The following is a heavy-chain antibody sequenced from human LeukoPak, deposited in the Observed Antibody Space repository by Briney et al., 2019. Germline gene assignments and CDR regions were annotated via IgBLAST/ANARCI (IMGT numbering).Heavy chain of an antibody. Sequence: TGGSLRLSCAASEFTFSSYYMNWIREAPGKGLQWLTYISSSGNITYYADSVKGRFTISRDNAKNTLYLQMNSLRAEDTAVYYCARDRESTSLGYWGQGTLVTVSS. J-gene: IGHJ4*02. D-gene: IGHD2-2*01. V-gene: IGHV3-11*04. CDR3: ARDRESTSLGY. CDR1: EFTFSSYY. CDR2: ISSSGNIT.